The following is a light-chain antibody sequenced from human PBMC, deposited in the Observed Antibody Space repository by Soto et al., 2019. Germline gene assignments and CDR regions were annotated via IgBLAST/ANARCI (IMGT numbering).Light chain of an antibody. CDR2: GAS. Sequence: EIVLTQSPATLSLSPGERATLSCRASQSVGSNYLAWYQQKPGQAPRLLIYGASSRATGIPDRFSGTGSGTDFTLPISRLEPEDFAVYYCQQYGASPLLTFGGGTKVEIK. V-gene: IGKV3-20*01. CDR1: QSVGSNY. J-gene: IGKJ4*01. CDR3: QQYGASPLLT.